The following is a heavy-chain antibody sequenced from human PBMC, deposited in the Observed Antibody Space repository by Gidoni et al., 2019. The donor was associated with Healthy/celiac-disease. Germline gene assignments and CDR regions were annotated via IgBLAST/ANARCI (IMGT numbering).Heavy chain of an antibody. CDR1: GFPFSSYG. Sequence: QVQLVESGGGVVQPGGSLRLSCAASGFPFSSYGMHWVRQAPGKGLEWVAFIRYDGSNKYYADSVKGRFTISRDNSKNTLYLQMNSLRAEDTAVYYCAKDWGTIFGVVSGLDYWGQGTLVTVSS. CDR3: AKDWGTIFGVVSGLDY. CDR2: IRYDGSNK. J-gene: IGHJ4*02. V-gene: IGHV3-30*02. D-gene: IGHD3-3*01.